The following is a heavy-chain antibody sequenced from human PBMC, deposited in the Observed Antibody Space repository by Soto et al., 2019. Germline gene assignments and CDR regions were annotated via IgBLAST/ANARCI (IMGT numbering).Heavy chain of an antibody. V-gene: IGHV3-23*01. Sequence: EVQLLESGGGLVQPGGSLRLSCAASGFTFRSYATSWVRQAPGKGLEWVSVISGSGDSTYYADSVKGRFTISRDNSKNTLYLQMNSLRAEDTAVYYCAKRTSGWYFDYWGQGNLVTVSS. CDR3: AKRTSGWYFDY. CDR1: GFTFRSYA. CDR2: ISGSGDST. D-gene: IGHD6-19*01. J-gene: IGHJ4*02.